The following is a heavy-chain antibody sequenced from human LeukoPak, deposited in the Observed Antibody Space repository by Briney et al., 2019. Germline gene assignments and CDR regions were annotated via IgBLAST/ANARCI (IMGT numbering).Heavy chain of an antibody. D-gene: IGHD2-2*01. Sequence: SETLSLTCAVSGDSISSSNWWSWVRQPPGKGLEWIGEIYHSGSTNYNPSLKSRVTISVDKSKNQFSLKLSSVTAADTAVYYCARRVVVVPAAPFDYWGQGTLVTVSS. CDR3: ARRVVVVPAAPFDY. J-gene: IGHJ4*02. V-gene: IGHV4-4*02. CDR1: GDSISSSNW. CDR2: IYHSGST.